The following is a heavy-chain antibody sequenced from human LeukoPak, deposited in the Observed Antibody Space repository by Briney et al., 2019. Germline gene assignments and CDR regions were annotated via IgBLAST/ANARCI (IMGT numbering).Heavy chain of an antibody. V-gene: IGHV4-34*01. Sequence: SETLSLTCAVYGGSFSGYYWSWIRQPPGKGLEWIGEINHSGSTNYNPSLKSRVTISVDTSKNQFSLKLSSVTAADTAVYYCAREASYYYDSSGYYADDAFDIWGQGTMVTVSS. J-gene: IGHJ3*02. CDR3: AREASYYYDSSGYYADDAFDI. CDR2: INHSGST. D-gene: IGHD3-22*01. CDR1: GGSFSGYY.